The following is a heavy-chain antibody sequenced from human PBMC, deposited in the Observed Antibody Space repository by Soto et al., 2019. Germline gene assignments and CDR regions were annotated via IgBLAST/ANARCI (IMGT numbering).Heavy chain of an antibody. Sequence: EVQLVESGGGLVQPGGSPRLSCAASGFVFSSYHMNWVRQAPGKGLEWISDISSSSDNIYYADSGRGRFTISRDNAKNSLYLQMNSLRAEDTAVYYCARDKGYCSSTSCYYDYYMDVWGKGTTVTVSS. V-gene: IGHV3-48*01. CDR1: GFVFSSYH. J-gene: IGHJ6*03. CDR2: ISSSSDNI. D-gene: IGHD2-2*01. CDR3: ARDKGYCSSTSCYYDYYMDV.